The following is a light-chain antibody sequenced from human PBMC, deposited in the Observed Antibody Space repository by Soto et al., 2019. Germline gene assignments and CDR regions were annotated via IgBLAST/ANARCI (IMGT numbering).Light chain of an antibody. CDR3: QQYGSSLIT. CDR1: QSVGIH. CDR2: GAS. J-gene: IGKJ5*01. Sequence: EMVLTQSPTTLSVSPGERATLSCRASQSVGIHLAWYQQKPGQAPRLLIYGASTRATGVPARFSGSVSGTEFTLTISSLQSEDFAVYYCQQYGSSLITFGQGTRLETK. V-gene: IGKV3-15*01.